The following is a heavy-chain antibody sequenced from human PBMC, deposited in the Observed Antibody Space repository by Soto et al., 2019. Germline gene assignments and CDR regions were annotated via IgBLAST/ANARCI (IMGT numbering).Heavy chain of an antibody. J-gene: IGHJ4*02. CDR2: IYWDDDK. Sequence: QITLKESGPPLVKPTQTLTLTCTFSGFSLSTGGVAVGWIRQPRGKALEWLTLIYWDDDKRYSPSLESRLTITKDTSKNQVILTMTNMDPVDTATYYCAHRGGVRQEFDYWGPGAQVTVSS. D-gene: IGHD3-10*01. CDR3: AHRGGVRQEFDY. CDR1: GFSLSTGGVA. V-gene: IGHV2-5*02.